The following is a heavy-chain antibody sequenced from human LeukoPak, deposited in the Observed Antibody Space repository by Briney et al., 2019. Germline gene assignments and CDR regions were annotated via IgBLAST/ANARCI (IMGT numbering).Heavy chain of an antibody. CDR1: GGSFSGYY. V-gene: IGHV4-34*01. J-gene: IGHJ4*02. Sequence: SGTLSLTCAVYGGSFSGYYWSWIRQPPGKGLEWIGEINHSGSTNYNPSLKSRVTISVDTSENQFSLKLSSVTAADTAVYYCARADSSGYPDYWGQGTLVTVSS. D-gene: IGHD3-22*01. CDR3: ARADSSGYPDY. CDR2: INHSGST.